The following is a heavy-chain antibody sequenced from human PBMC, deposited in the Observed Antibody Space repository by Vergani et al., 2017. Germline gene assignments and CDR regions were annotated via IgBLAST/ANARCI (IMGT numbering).Heavy chain of an antibody. CDR2: INHSGST. D-gene: IGHD6-13*01. CDR3: ASWDSSSGDGDY. CDR1: GGSFSAYY. V-gene: IGHV4-34*01. J-gene: IGHJ4*02. Sequence: QVQLQQWGAGLLRPSETLSLTCGVYGGSFSAYYWSWIRQPPGKGLEWIGEINHSGSTNYNPSLKSRLTISVDTSNHQFSVKLNSVTAADTAVYYCASWDSSSGDGDYWGQGTLVTVSS.